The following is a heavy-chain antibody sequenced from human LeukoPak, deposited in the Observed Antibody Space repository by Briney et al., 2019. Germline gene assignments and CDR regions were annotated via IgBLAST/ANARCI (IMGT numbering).Heavy chain of an antibody. CDR2: ISASRDIT. J-gene: IGHJ4*02. D-gene: IGHD6-13*01. CDR1: GFNYSSYT. V-gene: IGHV3-48*04. CDR3: ARVSSSSWWALDY. Sequence: GGSLRLSCAASGFNYSSYTMNWVRQAPGMGLEWLSYISASRDITYYADSVKGRFTISRDNAKNTLYLQMNSLRAEDTAVYYCARVSSSSWWALDYWGQGTLVTVSS.